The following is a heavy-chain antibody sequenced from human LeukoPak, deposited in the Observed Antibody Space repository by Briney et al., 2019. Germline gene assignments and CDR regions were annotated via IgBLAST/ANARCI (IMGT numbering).Heavy chain of an antibody. CDR2: ISGSGGST. V-gene: IGHV3-23*01. Sequence: PGGSLRLSCAASGFTFSSYAMSWVRQPPGKGLEWVSAISGSGGSTYYADSVKGRFTISRDNSKNTLYLQMNSPRAEDTAVYYCAKDSSSWYVPWFDPWGQGALVTVSS. CDR3: AKDSSSWYVPWFDP. D-gene: IGHD6-13*01. CDR1: GFTFSSYA. J-gene: IGHJ5*02.